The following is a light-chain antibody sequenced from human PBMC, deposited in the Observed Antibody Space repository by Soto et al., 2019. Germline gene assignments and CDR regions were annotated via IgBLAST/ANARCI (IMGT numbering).Light chain of an antibody. Sequence: DIQLTQSPSFLSASVGDRVTITCRASQGINTYLGWYQQKPGKAPKLLIYAASTLQSGVPSRFSGSGSGTEFTLTISSLQPEDFATYYCQQLNSYPNTFGPGTKVDI. CDR2: AAS. J-gene: IGKJ3*01. CDR3: QQLNSYPNT. V-gene: IGKV1-9*01. CDR1: QGINTY.